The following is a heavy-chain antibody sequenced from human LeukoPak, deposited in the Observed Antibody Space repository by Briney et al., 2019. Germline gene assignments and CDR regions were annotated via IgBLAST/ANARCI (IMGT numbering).Heavy chain of an antibody. V-gene: IGHV3-33*01. CDR3: ARDVDTAMGRPYYYYGMDV. D-gene: IGHD5-18*01. CDR2: IWYDRINK. J-gene: IGHJ6*02. CDR1: GYTFSSYG. Sequence: GGSLRLSCAASGYTFSSYGMHWVRQAPGKGLEWVADIWYDRINKYYADYVNRRFTISRDNSENTLYLQMNSRRAEDTAVYYCARDVDTAMGRPYYYYGMDVWGQGTTVTVSS.